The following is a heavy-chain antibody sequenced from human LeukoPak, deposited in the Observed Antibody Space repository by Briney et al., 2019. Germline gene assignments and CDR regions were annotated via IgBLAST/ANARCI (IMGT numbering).Heavy chain of an antibody. CDR2: ISGSSSNT. Sequence: GASVTVSCTASGYTFMSHGISWVRQAPGQGLEWMGWISGSSSNTNYAQRLQGRVTMTTDTFTTTAYMELRSLRSDDTAVYYCARATGTWGHDGFDIWGQGTMVTVSS. CDR3: ARATGTWGHDGFDI. CDR1: GYTFMSHG. V-gene: IGHV1-18*01. D-gene: IGHD3-16*01. J-gene: IGHJ3*02.